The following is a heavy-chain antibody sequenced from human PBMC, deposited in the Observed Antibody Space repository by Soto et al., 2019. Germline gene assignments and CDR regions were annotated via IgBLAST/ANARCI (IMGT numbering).Heavy chain of an antibody. D-gene: IGHD3-10*01. CDR1: GFTFSSYA. Sequence: PGGSLRLSCAASGFTFSSYAMHWVRQAPGKGLEWVAVISYDGSNKYYADSVKGRFTISRDNSKNTLYLQMNSLRAEDTAVYYCAREFGYYGSGSGGYGMDVWGKGTTFTVPS. CDR2: ISYDGSNK. J-gene: IGHJ6*04. V-gene: IGHV3-30*04. CDR3: AREFGYYGSGSGGYGMDV.